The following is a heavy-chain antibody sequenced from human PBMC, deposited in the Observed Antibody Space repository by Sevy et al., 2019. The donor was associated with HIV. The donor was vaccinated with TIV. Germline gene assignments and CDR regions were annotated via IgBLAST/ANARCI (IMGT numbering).Heavy chain of an antibody. CDR3: ARRNDFDI. CDR2: VYYTGGT. J-gene: IGHJ3*02. V-gene: IGHV4-59*08. Sequence: SETLSLTCTVSGGSINSDHWSWIRQPPGKGLEWIGYVYYTGGTNYNPSLKNRVTISVDRTKNQFSLKLTSVTAADTAVYCARRNDFDIWGQGTMVTVSS. CDR1: GGSINSDH.